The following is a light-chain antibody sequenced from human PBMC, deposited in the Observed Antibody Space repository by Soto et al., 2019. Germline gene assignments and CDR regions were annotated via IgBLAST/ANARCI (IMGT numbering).Light chain of an antibody. V-gene: IGLV2-11*01. CDR3: CSYAGTYTWV. J-gene: IGLJ3*02. CDR2: DVS. Sequence: QSALTQPRSVSGSPGQSVTISCTGTSSDVGGYNYVSWYQQHPGKAPQLMIYDVSQRPSGVPNRFSGSKSDNTASLTISGLQAEDEADYYCCSYAGTYTWVFGGGTKLTVL. CDR1: SSDVGGYNY.